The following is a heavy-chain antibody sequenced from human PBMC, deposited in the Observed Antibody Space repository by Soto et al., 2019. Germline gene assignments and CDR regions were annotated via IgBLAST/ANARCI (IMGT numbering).Heavy chain of an antibody. CDR1: GFTFSSYW. CDR3: VRDGAYSYGLDFDY. J-gene: IGHJ4*02. Sequence: PGGSLRLSCAASGFTFSSYWMHWVRQAPGAGLVWVSRINSDGGDISYADSVKGRFTISRDNAKNTLYLQMNSLRVEDSAVYYCVRDGAYSYGLDFDYWGQGILVTVSS. V-gene: IGHV3-74*01. CDR2: INSDGGDI. D-gene: IGHD5-18*01.